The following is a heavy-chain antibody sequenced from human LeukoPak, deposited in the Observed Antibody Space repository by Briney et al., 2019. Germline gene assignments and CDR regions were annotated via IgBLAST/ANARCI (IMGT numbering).Heavy chain of an antibody. CDR2: ISYSGST. CDR3: ARHPLNYYYYMDV. V-gene: IGHV4-39*01. J-gene: IGHJ6*03. CDR1: GGYISRSTFH. Sequence: PSETLSLTCTVSGGYISRSTFHWGWSRQPPGKGLVWIGSISYSGSTYSNPSLESRVTMSVDTSKNQFSLRLISVTAADTAVYYCARHPLNYYYYMDVWGKGTTVTVSS.